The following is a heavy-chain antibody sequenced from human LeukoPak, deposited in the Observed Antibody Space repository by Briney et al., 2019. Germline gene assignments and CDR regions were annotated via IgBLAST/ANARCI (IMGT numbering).Heavy chain of an antibody. CDR3: ARDSGWYAWYFDL. Sequence: PSQTLSLTCTVSGGSISSGSYYWSWIRQPAGKGLEWIGRIYTSGSTNYNPSLKSRVTISVDTSKNQFSLKLNSVTAADTAVYYCARDSGWYAWYFDLWGRGTLVTVSS. J-gene: IGHJ2*01. D-gene: IGHD6-19*01. V-gene: IGHV4-61*02. CDR1: GGSISSGSYY. CDR2: IYTSGST.